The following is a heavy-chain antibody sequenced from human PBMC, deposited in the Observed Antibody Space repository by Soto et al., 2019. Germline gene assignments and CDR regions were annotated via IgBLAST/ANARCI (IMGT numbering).Heavy chain of an antibody. Sequence: SETLSLTCTVSGGSISSYYWSWIRQPPGKGLEWIGYIYYSGSTNYNPSLKSRVTISVDTSKNQFSLKLSSVTAADTAVYYCARVRGGSLYYWGQGTLVTVSS. D-gene: IGHD1-26*01. CDR2: IYYSGST. CDR3: ARVRGGSLYY. CDR1: GGSISSYY. J-gene: IGHJ4*02. V-gene: IGHV4-59*01.